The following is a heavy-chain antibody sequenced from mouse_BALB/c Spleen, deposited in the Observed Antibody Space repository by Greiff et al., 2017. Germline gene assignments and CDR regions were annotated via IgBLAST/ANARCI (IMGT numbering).Heavy chain of an antibody. J-gene: IGHJ1*01. Sequence: EVMLVESGGGLVQPGGSRKLSCAASGFTFSSFGMHWVRQAPEKGLEWVAYISSGSSTIYYADTVKGRFTISRDNPKNTLFLQMTSLRSEDTAMYYCARDRGYDGYFDVGGAGTTVTGSS. D-gene: IGHD2-2*01. CDR2: ISSGSSTI. CDR3: ARDRGYDGYFDV. CDR1: GFTFSSFG. V-gene: IGHV5-17*02.